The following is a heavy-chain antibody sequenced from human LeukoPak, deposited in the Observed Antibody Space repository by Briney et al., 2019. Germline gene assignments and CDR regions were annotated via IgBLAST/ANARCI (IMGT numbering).Heavy chain of an antibody. D-gene: IGHD2-2*01. CDR3: ARGRARCSSTSCYLGPYYYYYGMDV. Sequence: ASVKVSCKASGYTFTSYDINWVRQATGQGLEWMGWMNPNSGNTGYAQKFQGRVTMTRNTSISTAYMELSSLRSEDTAVYYCARGRARCSSTSCYLGPYYYYYGMDVWGQGTTVTVSS. CDR2: MNPNSGNT. CDR1: GYTFTSYD. V-gene: IGHV1-8*01. J-gene: IGHJ6*02.